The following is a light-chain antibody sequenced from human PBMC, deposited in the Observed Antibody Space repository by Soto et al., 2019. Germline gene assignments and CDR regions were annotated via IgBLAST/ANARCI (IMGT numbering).Light chain of an antibody. CDR1: QSLLHSNGYNY. CDR3: MQALQITWR. J-gene: IGKJ1*01. Sequence: DIVMTQSPLSLPVTPGEPASISCRSSQSLLHSNGYNYLDWYLQKPGQSPQLLIYLGSNRASGVPDRFSGSGSGTDFTLKISRVEAEDVGVYYCMQALQITWRFGQGTKVEIK. V-gene: IGKV2-28*01. CDR2: LGS.